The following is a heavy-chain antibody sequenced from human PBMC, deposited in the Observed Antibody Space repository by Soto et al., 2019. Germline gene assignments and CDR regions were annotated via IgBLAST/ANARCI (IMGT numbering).Heavy chain of an antibody. V-gene: IGHV3-21*01. CDR3: ARYSYGYSFGY. Sequence: EVQLVESGGGLVQPGGSLRLSCAASGFTFSSYSMNWVRQAPGKGLEWVSSISSSSSYIYYADSVKGRFTISRDNAKNSLYLQMNSLRAEDTAVYYCARYSYGYSFGYWGQGTLVTVSS. CDR2: ISSSSSYI. J-gene: IGHJ4*02. CDR1: GFTFSSYS. D-gene: IGHD5-18*01.